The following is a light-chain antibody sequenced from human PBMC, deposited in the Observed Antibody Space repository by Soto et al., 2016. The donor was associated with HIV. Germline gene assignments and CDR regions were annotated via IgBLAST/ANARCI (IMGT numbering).Light chain of an antibody. V-gene: IGLV3-25*03. CDR2: KDI. J-gene: IGLJ3*02. CDR1: ALPKRD. CDR3: TISRQQVELSWV. Sequence: SYELTQPPSVSVSPGQSARITCSGDALPKRDTYWYQQKPGLAPVLVINKDIERPSGIPERFSGSSSGTTVTLTISGVEAEDEADYYCTISRQQVELSWVFGGGTKLTVL.